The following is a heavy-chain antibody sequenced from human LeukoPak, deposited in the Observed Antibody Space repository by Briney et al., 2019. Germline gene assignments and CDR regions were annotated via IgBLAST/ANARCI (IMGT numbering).Heavy chain of an antibody. V-gene: IGHV1-69*04. D-gene: IGHD3-22*01. J-gene: IGHJ3*02. CDR1: GGTFSSYA. CDR2: IIPILGIA. Sequence: SVKVSCKASGGTFSSYAISWVRQAPGQGLEGMGRIIPILGIANYAQKFQGRVTITADKSTSTAYMELSSLRSEDTAVSYCARSNYYDSSGYPSDAFDIWGQGTMVTVSS. CDR3: ARSNYYDSSGYPSDAFDI.